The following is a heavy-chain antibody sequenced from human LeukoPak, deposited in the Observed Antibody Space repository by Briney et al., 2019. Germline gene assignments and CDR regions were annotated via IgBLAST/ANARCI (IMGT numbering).Heavy chain of an antibody. J-gene: IGHJ6*03. CDR1: GGTFSSYA. D-gene: IGHD6-13*01. CDR3: ARSGIAAARYYYYMDV. Sequence: SVKVSCKASGGTFSSYAISWVRQAPGQGLEWMGGIIPIFGTANYAQKFQGRVTITADESTSTAYMELSSLRSEDTAVYYCARSGIAAARYYYYMDVWGKGTTVTVSS. CDR2: IIPIFGTA. V-gene: IGHV1-69*01.